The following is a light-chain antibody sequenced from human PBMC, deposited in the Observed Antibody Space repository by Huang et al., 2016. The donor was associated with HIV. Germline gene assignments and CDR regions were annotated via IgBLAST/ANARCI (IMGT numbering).Light chain of an antibody. CDR2: AAS. J-gene: IGKJ1*01. Sequence: ELVMTQSPATLSVSPGERATLSCRASQSVSSNLAWYQQKPGQAPRLLIYAASTRATGIPARFSGSGYGTEVTLTISSLQSEDFAVYYCQQYNNWPRTFGQGTKVEIK. V-gene: IGKV3-15*01. CDR1: QSVSSN. CDR3: QQYNNWPRT.